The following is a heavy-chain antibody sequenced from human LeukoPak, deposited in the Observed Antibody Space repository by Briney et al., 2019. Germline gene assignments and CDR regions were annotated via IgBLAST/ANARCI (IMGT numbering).Heavy chain of an antibody. CDR2: MNPNSGNT. V-gene: IGHV1-8*01. D-gene: IGHD6-6*01. CDR1: GYTFTSYD. Sequence: ASVKVSCKASGYTFTSYDINWVRQATGQGLEWMGWMNPNSGNTGYAQKFQGRVTMTRNTSISTAYMELSSLRSEDTAVYYCARATSIAARRGYYYYCMDVWGKGTTVTVSS. CDR3: ARATSIAARRGYYYYCMDV. J-gene: IGHJ6*03.